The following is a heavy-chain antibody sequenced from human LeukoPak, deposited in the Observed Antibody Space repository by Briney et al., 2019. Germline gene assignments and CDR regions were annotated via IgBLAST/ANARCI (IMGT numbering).Heavy chain of an antibody. D-gene: IGHD5-12*01. CDR3: ASRTSSGYDYDVFDL. CDR2: MNPDSGDT. J-gene: IGHJ3*01. V-gene: IGHV1-8*01. CDR1: GYTFTSFD. Sequence: ASVKVSCKASGYTFTSFDINWVRQTAGQGLEWMGWMNPDSGDTGYAPKFQGRVIMTRNTSIRTAYMELSSLTSEDTAVYYCASRTSSGYDYDVFDLWGQGQWSPSLQ.